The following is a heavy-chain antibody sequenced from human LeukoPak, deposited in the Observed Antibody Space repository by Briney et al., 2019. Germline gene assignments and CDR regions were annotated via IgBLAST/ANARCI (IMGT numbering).Heavy chain of an antibody. CDR1: GYSFTTYW. Sequence: GESLKISCKGSGYSFTTYWIAWVRQMPGKGLEWMGIIYPGDSDTRYRPSFQGQVTISADKSINTAYLQWSSLKASDTAMYYCVRRAAGGVDYWGQGTLVTVSS. D-gene: IGHD6-13*01. J-gene: IGHJ4*02. CDR2: IYPGDSDT. CDR3: VRRAAGGVDY. V-gene: IGHV5-51*01.